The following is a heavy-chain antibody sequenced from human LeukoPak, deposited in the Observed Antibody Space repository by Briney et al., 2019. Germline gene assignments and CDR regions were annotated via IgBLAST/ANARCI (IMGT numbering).Heavy chain of an antibody. V-gene: IGHV3-7*05. Sequence: AGGSLILSCATSGFTFRNCWMSWVRQAPGKGLEWVAKIKQDGSEKSYVDSVKGRFAISRDNANNSLYLQMNSLRAEDTAVYYCVREGSGLDYWGQGTLVTVSS. D-gene: IGHD6-19*01. CDR2: IKQDGSEK. CDR3: VREGSGLDY. J-gene: IGHJ4*02. CDR1: GFTFRNCW.